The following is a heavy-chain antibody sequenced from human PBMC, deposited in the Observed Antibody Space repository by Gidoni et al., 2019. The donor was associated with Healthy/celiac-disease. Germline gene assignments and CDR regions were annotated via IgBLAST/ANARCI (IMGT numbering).Heavy chain of an antibody. Sequence: QVQLQESGPGLVQPSATLSLTCTVSGGSISSYYWSWIRQPPGKGLEWIGYIYYSGSTNYNPSLKSRVTISVDTSKNQFSLKLSSVTAADTAVYYCARVKGYPGGVDYWGQGTLVTVSS. CDR1: GGSISSYY. CDR3: ARVKGYPGGVDY. D-gene: IGHD3-16*01. V-gene: IGHV4-59*01. J-gene: IGHJ4*02. CDR2: IYYSGST.